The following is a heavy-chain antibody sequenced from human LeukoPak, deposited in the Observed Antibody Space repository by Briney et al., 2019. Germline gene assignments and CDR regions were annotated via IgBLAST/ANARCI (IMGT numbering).Heavy chain of an antibody. CDR3: ARVAGNYDILTGFYYYYGMDV. Sequence: PSETLSLTCTASGASISNYYWSWIRQPPGKGLECIGYVYYSGSTNYNPSLKSRVTISVDTSKNQFSLKLSSVTAADTAVYYCARVAGNYDILTGFYYYYGMDVWGQGTTVTVSS. CDR2: VYYSGST. CDR1: GASISNYY. D-gene: IGHD3-9*01. V-gene: IGHV4-59*01. J-gene: IGHJ6*02.